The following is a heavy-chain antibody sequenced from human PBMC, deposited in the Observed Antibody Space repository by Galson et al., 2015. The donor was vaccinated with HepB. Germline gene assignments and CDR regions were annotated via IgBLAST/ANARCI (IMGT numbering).Heavy chain of an antibody. CDR3: TTGYDSSGTDAFDI. CDR2: IKSKTDGGTT. Sequence: SLRLSCAASGFTFSNDWMNWVRQAPGKGLEWVGRIKSKTDGGTTDYAAPVKGRFTIARDDSKNTLYLQMNSLKTEDTAVYYCTTGYDSSGTDAFDIWGQGTMVTVSS. J-gene: IGHJ3*02. D-gene: IGHD3-22*01. CDR1: GFTFSNDW. V-gene: IGHV3-15*01.